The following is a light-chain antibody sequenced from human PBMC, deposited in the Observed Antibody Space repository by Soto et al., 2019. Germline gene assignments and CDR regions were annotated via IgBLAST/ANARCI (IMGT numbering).Light chain of an antibody. Sequence: NFMLTQPHSVSESPGKTVTISCTRSSGSIASNYVQWYQQRPGSSPTTVIYEDNQRPSGVPDRFSGSIDSSSNSASLTISGLKTEEEADYYCQSYDSSIQVFGGGTKLTVL. CDR2: EDN. J-gene: IGLJ3*02. CDR1: SGSIASNY. V-gene: IGLV6-57*01. CDR3: QSYDSSIQV.